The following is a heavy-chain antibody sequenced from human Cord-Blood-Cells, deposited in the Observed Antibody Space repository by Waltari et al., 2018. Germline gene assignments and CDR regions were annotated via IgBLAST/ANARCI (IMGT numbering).Heavy chain of an antibody. CDR1: GYTFTSDA. V-gene: IGHV1-3*01. CDR2: INAGNGNT. CDR3: ARGGDYGDYAEYFQH. D-gene: IGHD4-17*01. J-gene: IGHJ1*01. Sequence: QVQLVQPGAEVKKTGASVTVSCKASGYTFTSDAMHWVRQAPGQRLEWMGWINAGNGNTKYSQKFQGRVTITRDTSASTAYMELSSLRSEDTAVYYCARGGDYGDYAEYFQHWGQGTLVTVSS.